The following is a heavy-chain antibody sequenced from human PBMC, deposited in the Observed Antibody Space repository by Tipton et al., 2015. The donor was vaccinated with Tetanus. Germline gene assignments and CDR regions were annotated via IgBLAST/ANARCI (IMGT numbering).Heavy chain of an antibody. CDR1: GYTFTTYY. V-gene: IGHV1-46*01. CDR2: INPSGGST. CDR3: ARTSGWLQSKWYFDL. D-gene: IGHD5-24*01. J-gene: IGHJ2*01. Sequence: QVQLVQSGAEVKKPGASVKISCKASGYTFTTYYMHWVRQAPGQGLEWMGIINPSGGSTSYAQKFQGRVTMTRDTSTSTVYMEMSSLRTEDTAVYYCARTSGWLQSKWYFDLWGRGTLVTVSS.